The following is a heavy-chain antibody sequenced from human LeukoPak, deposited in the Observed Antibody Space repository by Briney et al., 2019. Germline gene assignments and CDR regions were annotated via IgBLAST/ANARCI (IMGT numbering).Heavy chain of an antibody. V-gene: IGHV3-48*01. CDR2: TSSSGTNI. D-gene: IGHD3-10*01. CDR1: GFTFSAYS. Sequence: PGGSLRLSCAVSGFTFSAYSMNWVRQAPGKGLEWVSYTSSSGTNIHYADSVKGRFTFSRDNAKNSLYLQMSSLRVEDTAVYFCAREEVRGYLDYWGQGTLVTVSS. CDR3: AREEVRGYLDY. J-gene: IGHJ4*02.